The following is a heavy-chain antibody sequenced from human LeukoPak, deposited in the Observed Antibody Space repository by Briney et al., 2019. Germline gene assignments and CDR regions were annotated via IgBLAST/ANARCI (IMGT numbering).Heavy chain of an antibody. CDR1: GYTFTGYY. Sequence: GASVKVSCKASGYTFTGYYVHWVRQAPGQGLEWMGRINPNSGGTNYAQKFQGRVTMTRDTSISTAYMELSRLRSDDTAVYYCARVTGSSWSFDYWGQGTLVTVSS. J-gene: IGHJ4*02. V-gene: IGHV1-2*06. CDR2: INPNSGGT. D-gene: IGHD6-13*01. CDR3: ARVTGSSWSFDY.